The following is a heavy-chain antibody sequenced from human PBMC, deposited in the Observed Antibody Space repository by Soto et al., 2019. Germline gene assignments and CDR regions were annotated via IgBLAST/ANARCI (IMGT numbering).Heavy chain of an antibody. CDR1: GVTFSNDW. V-gene: IGHV3-15*01. CDR3: TTLTTVYDYYYYGMDV. CDR2: IKSKTDGGTT. D-gene: IGHD4-4*01. J-gene: IGHJ6*02. Sequence: PGGSLRLSGSASGVTFSNDWINWVRQAPGKGLEWVGRIKSKTDGGTTDYAAPVKGRFTISRDDSKNTLYLQMNSLKTEDTAVYYCTTLTTVYDYYYYGMDVLGQGTTVPFSS.